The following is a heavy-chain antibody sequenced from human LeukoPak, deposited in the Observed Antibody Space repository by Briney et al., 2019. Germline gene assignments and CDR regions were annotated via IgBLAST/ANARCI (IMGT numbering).Heavy chain of an antibody. J-gene: IGHJ4*02. CDR2: IYSSGNT. CDR1: GFTVDSNY. Sequence: GGSLRLSCAASGFTVDSNYMNWVRQAPGKGLEWVSVIYSSGNTYYADSVKGRFTISRDNSRNRLNLQMNSLGSEDTAICYCARGGGYYGIDYWGQGTLVTVSS. V-gene: IGHV3-66*02. D-gene: IGHD1-26*01. CDR3: ARGGGYYGIDY.